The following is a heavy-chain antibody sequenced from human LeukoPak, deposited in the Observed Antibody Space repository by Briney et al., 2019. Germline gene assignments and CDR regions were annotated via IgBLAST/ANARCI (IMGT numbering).Heavy chain of an antibody. J-gene: IGHJ6*03. CDR2: IYHSGST. V-gene: IGHV4-30-2*01. CDR1: GGSISSGGYY. Sequence: PSQTLSLTCTVSGGSISSGGYYWSWIRQPPGKGLEWIGYIYHSGSTYYNPSLKSRVTISVDRSKNQFSLKLSSVTAADTAVYYCARAGYCSSTSCYSSPYQDGYYYYYMDVWGKGTTVTVSS. CDR3: ARAGYCSSTSCYSSPYQDGYYYYYMDV. D-gene: IGHD2-2*02.